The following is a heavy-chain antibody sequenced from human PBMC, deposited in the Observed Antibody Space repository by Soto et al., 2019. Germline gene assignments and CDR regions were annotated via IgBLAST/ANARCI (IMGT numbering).Heavy chain of an antibody. CDR1: GYTFTSYY. D-gene: IGHD6-6*01. CDR2: INPSGGST. Sequence: GASVKVSCKASGYTFTSYYMHWVRQAPGQGLEWMGIINPSGGSTSYAQKFQGRVTMTRDTSTSTVYMELSSLRSEDTAVYYCARAGVMAARSSWFDPWGQGTLVTVSS. CDR3: ARAGVMAARSSWFDP. V-gene: IGHV1-46*03. J-gene: IGHJ5*02.